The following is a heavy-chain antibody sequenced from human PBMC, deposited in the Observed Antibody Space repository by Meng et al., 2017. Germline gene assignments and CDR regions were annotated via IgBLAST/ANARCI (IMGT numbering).Heavy chain of an antibody. J-gene: IGHJ4*02. V-gene: IGHV3-9*01. D-gene: IGHD3-10*02. CDR3: ARVVFGELLSFDY. CDR2: ISWNSGSI. CDR1: GFTFDDYA. Sequence: SLKISCAASGFTFDDYAMHWVRQAPGKGLEWVSGISWNSGSIGYADSVKGRFTISRDNAKNSLYLQMNSLRAEDTAVYYCARVVFGELLSFDYWGQGTLVTVSS.